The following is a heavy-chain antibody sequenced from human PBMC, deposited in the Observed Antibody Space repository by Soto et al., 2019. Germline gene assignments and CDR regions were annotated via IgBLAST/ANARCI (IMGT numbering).Heavy chain of an antibody. Sequence: PSVKVSCKASGYTFTSYGISWVRQAPGQGLEWMGWISAYNGNTNYAQKLQGRVTMTTDTSTSTAYMELRSLRSDDTAVYYCARAQNHCSGGSCYFYYYYYYMDVWGKGTTVTVSS. CDR3: ARAQNHCSGGSCYFYYYYYYMDV. D-gene: IGHD2-15*01. V-gene: IGHV1-18*01. J-gene: IGHJ6*03. CDR1: GYTFTSYG. CDR2: ISAYNGNT.